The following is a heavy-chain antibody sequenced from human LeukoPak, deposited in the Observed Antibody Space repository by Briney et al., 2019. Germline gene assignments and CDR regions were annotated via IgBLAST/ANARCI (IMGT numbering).Heavy chain of an antibody. CDR1: GFTFSNYW. CDR2: INSDGINT. CDR3: ARAPGYRGFLDY. V-gene: IGHV3-74*01. D-gene: IGHD5-18*01. Sequence: GGSLRLSCAASGFTFSNYWMHWVRQAPGKGLVWVSRINSDGINTSYADSVKGRFTISRDNAKNTLNLQTNSLRAEDTAVYYCARAPGYRGFLDYWGQGNLVTVSS. J-gene: IGHJ4*02.